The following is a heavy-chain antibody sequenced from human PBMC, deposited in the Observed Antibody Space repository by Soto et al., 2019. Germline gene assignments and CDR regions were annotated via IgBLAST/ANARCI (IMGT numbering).Heavy chain of an antibody. CDR1: GFTFSSYA. D-gene: IGHD2-15*01. J-gene: IGHJ5*02. CDR3: AKVPVAGGYNWFDP. Sequence: GGSLRLSCAASGFTFSSYAMSWVRQAPGKGLEWVSAITGSGGSTYYADFVKGRFTISGDNSKNTLYLQMNSPRAEDTAVYYCAKVPVAGGYNWFDPWGQGTLVTVSS. CDR2: ITGSGGST. V-gene: IGHV3-23*01.